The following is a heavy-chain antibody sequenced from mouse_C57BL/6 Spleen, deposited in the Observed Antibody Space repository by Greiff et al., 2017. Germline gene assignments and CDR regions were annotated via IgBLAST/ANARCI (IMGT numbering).Heavy chain of an antibody. D-gene: IGHD2-4*01. CDR1: GYSFTGYY. Sequence: EVQLQQSGPELVKPGASVTISCKASGYSFTGYYMNWVKQSPEKSLEWIGEINPSTGGTTYNQKFKAKATLTVDKSSSTAYMQLKSLTSEDSAVYYCAKIYYDYPYYAMDYWGQGTSVTVSS. CDR3: AKIYYDYPYYAMDY. J-gene: IGHJ4*01. V-gene: IGHV1-42*01. CDR2: INPSTGGT.